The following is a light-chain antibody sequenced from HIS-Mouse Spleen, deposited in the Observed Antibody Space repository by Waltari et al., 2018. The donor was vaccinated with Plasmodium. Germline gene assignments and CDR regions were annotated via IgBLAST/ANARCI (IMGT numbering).Light chain of an antibody. CDR3: QQSYSTWT. CDR2: AAS. CDR1: KSISSY. J-gene: IGKJ1*01. Sequence: DIQMTQSPSSLSASVGDRVTITCRASKSISSYLNWYQQKPGKAPKLLIYAASSLQSGVPSRFSGRGSGTDFTLTISSLQPEYFATYYCQQSYSTWTFGQGTKVEIK. V-gene: IGKV1-39*01.